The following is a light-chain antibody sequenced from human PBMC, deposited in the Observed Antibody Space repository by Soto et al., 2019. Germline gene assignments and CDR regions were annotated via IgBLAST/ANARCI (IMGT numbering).Light chain of an antibody. CDR3: QQYDSSALT. Sequence: EIVLTQSPGTLSLSPGERATLSCSASQSVSSSYLAWYQQKPGHAPRLLIYGASSRATGMLDRFSGSGSGTGFTLPISRLGPEDFAVYLCQQYDSSALTFGGGTKVEIK. J-gene: IGKJ4*01. V-gene: IGKV3-20*01. CDR2: GAS. CDR1: QSVSSSY.